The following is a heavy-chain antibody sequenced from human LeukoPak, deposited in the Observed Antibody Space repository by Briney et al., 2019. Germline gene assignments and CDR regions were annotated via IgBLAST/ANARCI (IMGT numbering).Heavy chain of an antibody. D-gene: IGHD3-10*01. CDR1: GGSISSYY. CDR3: ARGQGLLWFGEPPHSWFDP. J-gene: IGHJ5*02. Sequence: PSETLSLTCTVSGGSISSYYWSWIRQPAGKGLEWIGRIYTSGSTNYNPSLKSRVTISVDTSKNQFSLKLSSVTAADTAVYYCARGQGLLWFGEPPHSWFDPWGQGTLVTVSS. V-gene: IGHV4-4*07. CDR2: IYTSGST.